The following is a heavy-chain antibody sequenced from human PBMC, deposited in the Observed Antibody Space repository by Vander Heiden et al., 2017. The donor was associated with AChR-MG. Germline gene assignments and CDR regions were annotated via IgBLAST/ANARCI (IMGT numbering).Heavy chain of an antibody. CDR3: GRLASIAVAGTGGGVDY. D-gene: IGHD6-19*01. J-gene: IGHJ4*02. CDR1: GGSISSSSYY. CDR2: IYYRGST. Sequence: QLQLQESGPGLVKPSETLSLTCTVSGGSISSSSYYWGWIRQPPGRGLEWIGNIYYRGSTESNPSLRSRVTMSVETSKNQFSLKLSSVTAADTAVYYWGRLASIAVAGTGGGVDYWGQGTLVTVSS. V-gene: IGHV4-39*01.